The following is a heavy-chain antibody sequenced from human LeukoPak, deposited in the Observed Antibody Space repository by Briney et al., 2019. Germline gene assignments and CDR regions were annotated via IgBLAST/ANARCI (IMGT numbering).Heavy chain of an antibody. Sequence: GGSLTLSCAASGFTVITNDMTWVRQAPGKGLEWVSVLYSDGNTKYADSVQGRFPISRDNSKNTLYLEMNSLSPDDTAVYYCARGVEPLAAKTLAYWGQGTLVTVSS. D-gene: IGHD1-14*01. J-gene: IGHJ4*02. V-gene: IGHV3-53*01. CDR3: ARGVEPLAAKTLAY. CDR1: GFTVITND. CDR2: LYSDGNT.